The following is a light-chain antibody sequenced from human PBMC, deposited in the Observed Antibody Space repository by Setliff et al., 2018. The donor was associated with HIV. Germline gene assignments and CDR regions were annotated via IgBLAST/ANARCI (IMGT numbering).Light chain of an antibody. Sequence: SALAQPASVSGTPGQSITISCTGSSSGIGTYDRVSWYQQRPDGGPRLIIYDVIHRTSGVPHRFYGSKSGNTASLTIAGLQTEDEAAYYCMSYLSTNSYVCGTGSKVTVL. CDR1: SSGIGTYDR. J-gene: IGLJ1*01. V-gene: IGLV2-14*03. CDR3: MSYLSTNSYV. CDR2: DVI.